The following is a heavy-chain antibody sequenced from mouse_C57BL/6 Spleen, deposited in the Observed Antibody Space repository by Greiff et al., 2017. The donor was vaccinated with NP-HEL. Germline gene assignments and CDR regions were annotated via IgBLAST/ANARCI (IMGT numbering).Heavy chain of an antibody. D-gene: IGHD3-2*02. CDR2: ISSGSSTI. CDR1: GFTFSDYG. CDR3: EKSRQDRQRHFDY. J-gene: IGHJ2*01. V-gene: IGHV5-17*01. Sequence: EVQGVESGGGLVKPGGSLKLSCAASGFTFSDYGMHWVRQAPEKGLEWVAYISSGSSTIYYADTVKGRFTISRDNAKNTLFLQMTSLRSEDTAMYYSEKSRQDRQRHFDYWGQGTTLTVSS.